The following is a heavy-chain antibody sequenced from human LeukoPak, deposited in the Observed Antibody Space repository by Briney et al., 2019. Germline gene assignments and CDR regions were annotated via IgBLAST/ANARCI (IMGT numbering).Heavy chain of an antibody. D-gene: IGHD2-8*01. Sequence: GGSLRLSCAASGFTFDDYTMHWVRQAPGKGLEWVSLISWDGGSTYYADSVKGRFTISRDNSKNSLYLQMNSLRTEDTALHYCAKAADCTNGVCPDYWGQGTLVTVSS. V-gene: IGHV3-43*01. J-gene: IGHJ4*02. CDR3: AKAADCTNGVCPDY. CDR2: ISWDGGST. CDR1: GFTFDDYT.